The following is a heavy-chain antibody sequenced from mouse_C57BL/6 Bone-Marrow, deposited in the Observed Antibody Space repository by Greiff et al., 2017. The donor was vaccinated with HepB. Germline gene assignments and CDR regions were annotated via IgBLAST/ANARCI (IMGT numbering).Heavy chain of an antibody. J-gene: IGHJ4*01. CDR2: IWWDDDK. CDR1: GFSLSTFGMG. CDR3: ARRGDYYGSSSYYAMDY. Sequence: QVTLKVSGPGILQPSQTLSLTCSFSGFSLSTFGMGVGWIRQPSGKGLEWLAHIWWDDDKYYNPALKSRLTISKDTSKNQVFLKIANVDTADTVTYYCARRGDYYGSSSYYAMDYWGQGTSVTVSS. V-gene: IGHV8-8*01. D-gene: IGHD1-1*01.